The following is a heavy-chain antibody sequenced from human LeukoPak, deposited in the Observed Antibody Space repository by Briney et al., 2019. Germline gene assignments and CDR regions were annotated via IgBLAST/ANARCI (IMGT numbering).Heavy chain of an antibody. CDR1: GFTFSSYS. CDR3: VRGRWLGHSPFGY. Sequence: GSLRLSCAASGFTFSSYSMNWVRQAPGKGLEWIGEIIHSGSSSYKPSLKSRVTISVDTSKKQFSLKVKSVTAADTAVYYCVRGRWLGHSPFGYWSQGTLVTVSS. V-gene: IGHV4-34*01. D-gene: IGHD5-24*01. CDR2: IIHSGSS. J-gene: IGHJ4*02.